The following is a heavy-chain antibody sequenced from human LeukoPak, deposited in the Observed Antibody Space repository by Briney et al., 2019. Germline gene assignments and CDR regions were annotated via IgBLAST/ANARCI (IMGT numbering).Heavy chain of an antibody. CDR2: INPNSGGT. CDR3: ARGSDYGDTDYYFDY. J-gene: IGHJ4*02. CDR1: GYTFTGYY. D-gene: IGHD4-17*01. V-gene: IGHV1-2*04. Sequence: ASVKVSCKASGYTFTGYYMHWVRQAPEQGLEWMGWINPNSGGTNYAQKFQGWVTMTRDTSISTAYMELSRLRSDDTAVYYCARGSDYGDTDYYFDYWGQGTLVTVSS.